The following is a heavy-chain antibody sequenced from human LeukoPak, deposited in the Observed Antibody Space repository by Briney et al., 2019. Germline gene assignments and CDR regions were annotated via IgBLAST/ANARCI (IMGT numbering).Heavy chain of an antibody. Sequence: GGSLRLSCTASGFTFTSYGMNWVRQAPGKGLEWVSYISSSSGTISNADSVKGRFTISTDNAKNSLYLQMNSLRDEDTGVYYCARDRDHAFDIWGQGTMVTVSS. D-gene: IGHD3-10*01. CDR2: ISSSSGTI. CDR1: GFTFTSYG. V-gene: IGHV3-48*02. CDR3: ARDRDHAFDI. J-gene: IGHJ3*02.